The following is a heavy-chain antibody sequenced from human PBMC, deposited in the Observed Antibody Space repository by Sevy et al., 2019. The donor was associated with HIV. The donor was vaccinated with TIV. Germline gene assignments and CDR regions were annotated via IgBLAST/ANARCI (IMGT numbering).Heavy chain of an antibody. D-gene: IGHD3-10*01. V-gene: IGHV3-7*01. CDR3: ARHKLLRFGEASPTFDY. CDR1: GFNFSTYW. J-gene: IGHJ4*02. Sequence: GGSLRLSCAAYGFNFSTYWMSWVRQAPGKGLEWVANIKQDGSETHYVNSVKGRFSISRDNAKNSVFLQMNSLRAEDTAVYYCARHKLLRFGEASPTFDYWGQGTLVTVSS. CDR2: IKQDGSET.